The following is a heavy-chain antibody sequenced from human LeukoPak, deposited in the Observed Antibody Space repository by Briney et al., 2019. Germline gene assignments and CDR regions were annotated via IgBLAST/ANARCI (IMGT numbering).Heavy chain of an antibody. CDR2: IYHSGST. CDR1: SGSISSYY. CDR3: ARLIRVPADYFDY. D-gene: IGHD2-2*01. J-gene: IGHJ4*02. Sequence: PSETLSLTCTVSSGSISSYYWSWIRQPPGKGLEWIGYIYHSGSTNYNPSLKSRVTISLDTSKNQFSLKLSSVTAADTAVYYCARLIRVPADYFDYWGQGTLVTVSS. V-gene: IGHV4-59*01.